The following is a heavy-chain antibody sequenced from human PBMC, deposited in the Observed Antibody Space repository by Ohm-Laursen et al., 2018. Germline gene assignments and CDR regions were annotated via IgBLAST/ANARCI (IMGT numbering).Heavy chain of an antibody. V-gene: IGHV3-74*01. CDR1: GFIFSGYW. D-gene: IGHD5-18*01. CDR3: ARDPGGGYSYGNFDY. CDR2: VHTDGSST. J-gene: IGHJ4*02. Sequence: SLRLSCSASGFIFSGYWMHWVRQAPGKGLVWVSRVHTDGSSTTYADSVKGRFTISRDNAKNTLYLQMNSLRAEDTAVYYCARDPGGGYSYGNFDYWGQGTLVTVS.